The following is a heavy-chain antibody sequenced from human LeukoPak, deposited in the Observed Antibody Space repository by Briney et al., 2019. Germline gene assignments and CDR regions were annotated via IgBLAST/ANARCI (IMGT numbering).Heavy chain of an antibody. CDR3: AREFEYNFWSGDYRRTNWFDP. Sequence: QTGGSLRHSCAGSGFTFSNYAMSWVRQAPGKGLEWVSSITGSGDSTYYADSVKGRFTISRDNAKNTLYLQMNSLRAEDTAVYYCAREFEYNFWSGDYRRTNWFDPWGQGTLVTVSS. CDR1: GFTFSNYA. V-gene: IGHV3-23*01. D-gene: IGHD3-3*01. J-gene: IGHJ5*02. CDR2: ITGSGDST.